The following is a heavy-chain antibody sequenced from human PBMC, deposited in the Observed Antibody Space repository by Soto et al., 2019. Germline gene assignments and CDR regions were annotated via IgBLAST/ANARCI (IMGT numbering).Heavy chain of an antibody. V-gene: IGHV4-59*02. CDR1: GGSVNAYY. D-gene: IGHD3-10*01. J-gene: IGHJ6*02. CDR2: IFSSGST. CDR3: ARDNFYGPYGMDV. Sequence: NPSETLSLTCTVSGGSVNAYYWSWIRQPPGKGLEWIGYIFSSGSTNYNPSLKSRVTLSVNTSRNQFSLKLNSVTAADTAVYYCARDNFYGPYGMDVWGQGITVTVSS.